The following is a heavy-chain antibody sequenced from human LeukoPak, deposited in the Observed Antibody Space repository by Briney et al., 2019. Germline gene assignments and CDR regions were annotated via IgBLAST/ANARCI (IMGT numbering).Heavy chain of an antibody. Sequence: GGSLRLSCAASGFTFSSYAMHGVRQAPGKGLEWVAVISYDGSNKYYADSVKGRFTISRDNSKNTLYLQMNSLRAEDTAVYYCARVSGKFYDILTGYYSYWGQGTLVTVSS. D-gene: IGHD3-9*01. J-gene: IGHJ4*02. CDR3: ARVSGKFYDILTGYYSY. V-gene: IGHV3-30-3*01. CDR1: GFTFSSYA. CDR2: ISYDGSNK.